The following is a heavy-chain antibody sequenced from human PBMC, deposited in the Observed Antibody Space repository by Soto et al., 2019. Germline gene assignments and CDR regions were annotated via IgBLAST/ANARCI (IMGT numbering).Heavy chain of an antibody. V-gene: IGHV3-21*01. Sequence: LRLSFSASGFTFRSFTMNWVRQAPGQGLEWVSTISSNSAYIYYTDALRGRFTISRDNAKNSLHLQMNSLRAEDTAVHYCTREASRVSRARGWFDPGGPGPLVAVSS. CDR3: TREASRVSRARGWFDP. D-gene: IGHD6-13*01. CDR1: GFTFRSFT. J-gene: IGHJ5*02. CDR2: ISSNSAYI.